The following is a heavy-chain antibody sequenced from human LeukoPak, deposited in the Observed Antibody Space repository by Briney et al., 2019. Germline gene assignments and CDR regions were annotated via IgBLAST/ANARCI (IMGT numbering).Heavy chain of an antibody. CDR2: ISGSGGST. V-gene: IGHV3-23*01. D-gene: IGHD3-22*01. J-gene: IGHJ6*02. CDR3: ARDSGIYDSSGYYGLSYYGMDV. CDR1: GFTFASYA. Sequence: PGGSLRLSCGASGFTFASYAMTWVRQAPGKGLEWFSAISGSGGSTYYADSVKGRFTISRDNYKNTLYLQMNSLRAEDTAVYYCARDSGIYDSSGYYGLSYYGMDVWGQGTTVTVSS.